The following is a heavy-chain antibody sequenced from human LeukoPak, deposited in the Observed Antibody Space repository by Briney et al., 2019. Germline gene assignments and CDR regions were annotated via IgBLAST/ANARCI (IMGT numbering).Heavy chain of an antibody. CDR1: GFTFDDYA. V-gene: IGHV3-9*01. J-gene: IGHJ4*02. CDR3: AKDMSKVGTTYDY. Sequence: PGRSLRLSCAASGFTFDDYAMHWVRQAPGKGLEWVSGISWNSGSIGYADSVKGRFTISRDNAKNSLYLQMNSLRAEDTALYYCAKDMSKVGTTYDYWGQGTLVTVSS. D-gene: IGHD1-1*01. CDR2: ISWNSGSI.